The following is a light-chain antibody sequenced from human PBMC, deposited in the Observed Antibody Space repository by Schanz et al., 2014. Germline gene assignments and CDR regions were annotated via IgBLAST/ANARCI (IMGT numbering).Light chain of an antibody. CDR3: QQYYTAPPT. V-gene: IGKV3-20*01. CDR1: QSVSSSY. Sequence: EIVMTQSPGILSLSPGERVTLSCRASQSVSSSYLAWYQQKPGQAPRLLIYGASTRATGIPDRFGASGSGTDFTLTISSLQAEDVAVYYCQQYYTAPPTCGGGTKVEI. J-gene: IGKJ4*01. CDR2: GAS.